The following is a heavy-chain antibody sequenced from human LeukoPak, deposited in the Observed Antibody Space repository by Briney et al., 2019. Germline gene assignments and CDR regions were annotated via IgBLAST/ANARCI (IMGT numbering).Heavy chain of an antibody. CDR2: ISTSSSYT. J-gene: IGHJ6*02. CDR1: GFTFSDYY. Sequence: NPGGSLRLSCAASGFTFSDYYMSWIRQAPGKGLEWVSYISTSSSYTNYADSVKGRFTISRDNAKNSLYLQMNSLRAEDTAVYYCARDQINPFYYDILTGYYPYYYYGMDVWGQGTTVTVSS. V-gene: IGHV3-11*06. CDR3: ARDQINPFYYDILTGYYPYYYYGMDV. D-gene: IGHD3-9*01.